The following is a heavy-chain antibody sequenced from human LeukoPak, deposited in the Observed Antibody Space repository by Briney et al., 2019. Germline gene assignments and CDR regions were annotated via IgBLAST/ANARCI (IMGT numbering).Heavy chain of an antibody. J-gene: IGHJ4*02. CDR1: GYSFTSYW. CDR2: IDPSDSYT. D-gene: IGHD3-22*01. CDR3: ASNYYDSGGYQSPLDY. V-gene: IGHV5-10-1*01. Sequence: GESLKISCKGSGYSFTSYWISWVRQMPGKGLEWMGRIDPSDSYTNYSPSFQGHVTISADKSISTAYLQWSSLKASDTAMYYCASNYYDSGGYQSPLDYWGQGTLVTVSS.